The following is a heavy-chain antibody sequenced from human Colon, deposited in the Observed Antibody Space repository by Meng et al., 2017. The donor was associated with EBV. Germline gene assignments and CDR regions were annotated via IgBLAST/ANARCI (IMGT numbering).Heavy chain of an antibody. Sequence: QVQLQPWGAGLLKPSETLSLSFVVYGGSLSDYYCSWIRQSPGRGLEWIGEIHPSGSIFYNPSLQSRVTISVDTSKNQFSLNLNSVTAADTAVYFCSRGVDSYKLGNLWGRGTLVTVSS. CDR3: SRGVDSYKLGNL. J-gene: IGHJ2*01. CDR1: GGSLSDYY. V-gene: IGHV4-34*02. CDR2: IHPSGSI. D-gene: IGHD7-27*01.